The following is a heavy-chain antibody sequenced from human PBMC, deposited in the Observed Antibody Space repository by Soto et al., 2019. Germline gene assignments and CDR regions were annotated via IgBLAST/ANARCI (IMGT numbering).Heavy chain of an antibody. CDR2: IYYSGST. Sequence: SETLSLTCTVSGGSISSSGYYWSWIRQHPGKGLEWIGYIYYSGSTYYNPSLKSRVTISVDTSKNQFSLKLSSVTAADTAVYYCARVLDYGDHYGGYYYGMDVWGQGTTVTVSS. D-gene: IGHD4-17*01. CDR1: GGSISSSGYY. CDR3: ARVLDYGDHYGGYYYGMDV. J-gene: IGHJ6*02. V-gene: IGHV4-31*03.